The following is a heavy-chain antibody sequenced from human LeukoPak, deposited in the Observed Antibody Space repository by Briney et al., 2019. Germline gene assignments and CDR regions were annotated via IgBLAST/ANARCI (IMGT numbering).Heavy chain of an antibody. CDR2: IYYSGST. V-gene: IGHV4-39*07. CDR1: GGSISSSSYY. Sequence: PSETLSLTCTVSGGSISSSSYYWGWIRQPPGKGLEWIGSIYYSGSTYYNPSLKSRVTISVDTSKNQFSLKLSSVTAADTAVYYCAREVPRSGPNYWGQGILVIVSS. J-gene: IGHJ4*02. CDR3: AREVPRSGPNY. D-gene: IGHD2-15*01.